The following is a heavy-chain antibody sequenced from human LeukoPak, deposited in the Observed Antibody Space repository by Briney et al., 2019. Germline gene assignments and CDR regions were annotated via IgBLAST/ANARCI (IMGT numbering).Heavy chain of an antibody. CDR1: GGTFSSYA. CDR3: ARVPQDIVVVPAPFAEYFQH. D-gene: IGHD2-2*01. Sequence: ASVKVSCKASGGTFSSYAISWVRQAPGQGLEWMGGIIPIFGTANYAQKFQGRVTITADESTSTAYMELSSLRSEDTAVYYCARVPQDIVVVPAPFAEYFQHWGQGTLVTVSS. CDR2: IIPIFGTA. V-gene: IGHV1-69*13. J-gene: IGHJ1*01.